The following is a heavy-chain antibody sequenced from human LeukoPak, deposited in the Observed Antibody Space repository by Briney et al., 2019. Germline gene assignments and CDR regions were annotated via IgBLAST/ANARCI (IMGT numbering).Heavy chain of an antibody. D-gene: IGHD3-10*01. CDR2: INPNSGGT. J-gene: IGHJ3*02. CDR3: ARDRSTMVRGENFAFDI. Sequence: GASVKVSCKASGYTFTGYYMHWVRQAPGQGLEWMGWINPNSGGTNYAQKFQGSVTMTRDTSLSTAYMELSRLRSDDTAVYYCARDRSTMVRGENFAFDIWGQGTMVTVSS. CDR1: GYTFTGYY. V-gene: IGHV1-2*02.